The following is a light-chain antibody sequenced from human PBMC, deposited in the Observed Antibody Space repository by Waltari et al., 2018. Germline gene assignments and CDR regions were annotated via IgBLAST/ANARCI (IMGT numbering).Light chain of an antibody. V-gene: IGLV3-1*01. Sequence: SYELTQPPSVSVSPGQTASITCSGDKLGEKYACWYQQKPGQSPVRVIYQDTKRPSGIPERFSGSNSGTTATLTISGAQAMDEADYYCQAWDSSTVVFGGGTKLTVL. CDR1: KLGEKY. J-gene: IGLJ2*01. CDR3: QAWDSSTVV. CDR2: QDT.